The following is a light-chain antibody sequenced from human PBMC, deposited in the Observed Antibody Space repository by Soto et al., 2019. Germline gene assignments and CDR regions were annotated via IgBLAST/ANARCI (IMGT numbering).Light chain of an antibody. Sequence: PWERATVSCRASQSVSSSYLAWYQQKPGQAPRLLIYGASSRATGIPDRFSGSGSGTDFTISISRLEPEDFAVYYCQQYGASPLYSFGQGTKLEIK. CDR3: QQYGASPLYS. J-gene: IGKJ2*03. CDR2: GAS. CDR1: QSVSSSY. V-gene: IGKV3-20*01.